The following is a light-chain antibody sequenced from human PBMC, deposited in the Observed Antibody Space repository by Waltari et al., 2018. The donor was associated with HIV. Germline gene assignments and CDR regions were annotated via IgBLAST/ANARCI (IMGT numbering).Light chain of an antibody. CDR1: RDISTS. J-gene: IGKJ4*01. V-gene: IGKV1-12*01. CDR3: QQAQSFPHT. CDR2: GAF. Sequence: DIQMAQSPSNVSAFVGGTVTITCRASRDISTSLAWYQFRPGRPPKLLIYGAFQWGTGVPSRFGGAGSGTEFTLTITSLQPEDFATYFCQQAQSFPHTFGGGTRVGIK.